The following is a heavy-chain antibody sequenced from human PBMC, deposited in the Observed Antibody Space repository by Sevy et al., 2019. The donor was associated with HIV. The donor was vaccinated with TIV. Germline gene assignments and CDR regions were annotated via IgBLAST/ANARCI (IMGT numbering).Heavy chain of an antibody. CDR2: IYRGGGT. V-gene: IGHV3-53*01. J-gene: IGHJ6*02. CDR3: ARDRIVPSAADPPTTLNYYYYYGMDV. D-gene: IGHD2-2*01. Sequence: GGSLRLSCAASGFTVSRNYMSWVRQAQGNGQEWVSVIYRGGGTYYADSLKGRLTISRDNSKNTLYLQMNGLRAEDTAVYYCARDRIVPSAADPPTTLNYYYYYGMDVSGQGTAVTVSS. CDR1: GFTVSRNY.